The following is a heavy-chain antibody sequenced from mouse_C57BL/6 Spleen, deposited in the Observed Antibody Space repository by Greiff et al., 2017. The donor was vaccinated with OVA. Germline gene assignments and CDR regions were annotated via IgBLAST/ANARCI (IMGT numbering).Heavy chain of an antibody. J-gene: IGHJ4*01. CDR3: ARGAMDMDY. V-gene: IGHV5-12*01. Sequence: EVHLVESGGGLVQPGGSLKLSCAASGFTFSDYYMYWVRQTPEKRLEWVAYISNGGGSTYYPDTVKGRFTISRDNAKNTLYLQMSRLKSEDTAMYYCARGAMDMDYWGQGTSVTVSS. D-gene: IGHD1-1*02. CDR2: ISNGGGST. CDR1: GFTFSDYY.